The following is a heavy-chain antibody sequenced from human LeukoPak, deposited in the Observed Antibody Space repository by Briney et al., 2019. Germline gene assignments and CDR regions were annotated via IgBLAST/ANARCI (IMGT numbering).Heavy chain of an antibody. J-gene: IGHJ6*02. V-gene: IGHV1-69*13. CDR3: ARDRDSSSSLYYYYYGMDV. Sequence: SVKVSCKASGGTFSSSAISWVRQAPGQGLEWMGGIIAIFGTEDYAQKFLGRVTIIADESTSTVYMELSSLRSDDTAVYYCARDRDSSSSLYYYYYGMDVWGQGTTVTVSS. D-gene: IGHD6-6*01. CDR1: GGTFSSSA. CDR2: IIAIFGTE.